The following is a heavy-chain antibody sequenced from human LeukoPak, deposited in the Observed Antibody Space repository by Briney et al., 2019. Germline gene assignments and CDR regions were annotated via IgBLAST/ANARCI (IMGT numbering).Heavy chain of an antibody. Sequence: SETLSLTCTVSDGSISSYYWSWIRQPAGKGLEWIGRIYTSGSASYNPSLKSRVTMSVDTSKNQFSLKLSSVTAADTAVYYCARDRDSSSWFNWFDPWGQGTLATVSS. CDR2: IYTSGSA. CDR1: DGSISSYY. D-gene: IGHD6-13*01. J-gene: IGHJ5*02. CDR3: ARDRDSSSWFNWFDP. V-gene: IGHV4-4*07.